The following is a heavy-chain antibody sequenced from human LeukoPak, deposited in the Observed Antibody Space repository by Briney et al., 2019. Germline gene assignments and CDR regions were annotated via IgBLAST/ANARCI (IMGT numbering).Heavy chain of an antibody. V-gene: IGHV3-23*01. CDR2: IRSAVDTT. CDR1: GFSFDNYG. CDR3: AKHFCTGLDCSLFDS. Sequence: GGSLRLSCVTSGFSFDNYGMSWVRQAPGKGLEWVSGIRSAVDTTHYADSVKGRFIISRDNSKNTLSLQLNSLRPEDTALYYCAKHFCTGLDCSLFDSWGQGTLVTVSS. D-gene: IGHD3/OR15-3a*01. J-gene: IGHJ4*02.